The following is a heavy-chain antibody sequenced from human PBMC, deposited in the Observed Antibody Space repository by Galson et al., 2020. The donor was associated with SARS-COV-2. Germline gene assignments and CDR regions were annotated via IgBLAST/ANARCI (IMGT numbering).Heavy chain of an antibody. CDR3: ARDRGPGETTGDARPPFDY. J-gene: IGHJ4*02. D-gene: IGHD4-17*01. CDR2: ISSSSSSI. V-gene: IGHV3-48*04. Sequence: GESLKISCAASGFTFSRYSMNWVRQAPGKGLEWVSYISSSSSSIYYADSVKGRFTISRDNAKNSLYLQMNSLRAEDTAVYYCARDRGPGETTGDARPPFDYWGQGTLVTVSS. CDR1: GFTFSRYS.